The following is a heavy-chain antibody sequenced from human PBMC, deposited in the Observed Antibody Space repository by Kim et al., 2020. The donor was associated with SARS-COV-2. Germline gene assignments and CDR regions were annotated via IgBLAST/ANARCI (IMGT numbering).Heavy chain of an antibody. J-gene: IGHJ6*01. CDR1: GFTFSSYG. D-gene: IGHD3-10*01. V-gene: IGHV3-30*18. Sequence: GGSLRLSCAASGFTFSSYGMHWVRQAPGKGLEWVAVISYDGSNKYYADSVKGRFTISRDNSKNTLYLQMNSLRAEDTAVYYCAKDRHITMVRGVLFPLDV. CDR3: AKDRHITMVRGVLFPLDV. CDR2: ISYDGSNK.